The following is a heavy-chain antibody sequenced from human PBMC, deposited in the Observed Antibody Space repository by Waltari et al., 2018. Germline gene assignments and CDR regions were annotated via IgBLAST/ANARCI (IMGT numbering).Heavy chain of an antibody. CDR3: ARGVYFYDSSGSFGNYYFDY. CDR1: GGSISSSY. D-gene: IGHD3-22*01. CDR2: LYYNENS. Sequence: QVQLQESGPGLVKPSETLSLTCTVSGGSISSSYWSWIRQPPGKGLEWIGYLYYNENSDYNPSLKSRVTISIDTSKNQISLRLHSVTAADTAVYYCARGVYFYDSSGSFGNYYFDYWGQGTLVTVSS. V-gene: IGHV4-59*01. J-gene: IGHJ4*02.